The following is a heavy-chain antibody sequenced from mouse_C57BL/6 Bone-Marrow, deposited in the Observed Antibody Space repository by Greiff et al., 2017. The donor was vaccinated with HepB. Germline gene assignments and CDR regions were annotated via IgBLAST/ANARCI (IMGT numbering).Heavy chain of an antibody. D-gene: IGHD1-1*01. V-gene: IGHV1-55*01. CDR3: ARSPTVVATGFDY. CDR2: IYPGSGST. Sequence: QVHVKQPGAELVKPGASVKMSCKASGYTFTSYWITWVKQRPGQGLEWIGDIYPGSGSTNYNEKFKSKATLTVETSSSTAYMQLSSLTSEDSAVYYCARSPTVVATGFDYWGQGTTLTVSS. J-gene: IGHJ2*01. CDR1: GYTFTSYW.